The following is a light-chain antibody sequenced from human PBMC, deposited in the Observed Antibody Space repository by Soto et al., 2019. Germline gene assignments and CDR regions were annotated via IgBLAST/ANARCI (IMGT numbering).Light chain of an antibody. J-gene: IGLJ2*01. Sequence: QSALTQPPSASGSPGQSVTISCTGTSSDVGGYNYVSWYQHHPDKAPKLIIYEVYKRPSGVHDRCSGSKSGNTASLTVSGLQAEDEAEYYCSSCAASDSFVVFGGGTKLTVL. CDR2: EVY. CDR3: SSCAASDSFVV. CDR1: SSDVGGYNY. V-gene: IGLV2-8*01.